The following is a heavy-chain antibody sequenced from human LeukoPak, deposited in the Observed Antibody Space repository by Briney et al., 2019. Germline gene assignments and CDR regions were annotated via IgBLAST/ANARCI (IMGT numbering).Heavy chain of an antibody. J-gene: IGHJ4*02. V-gene: IGHV4-59*01. CDR2: IYYSGST. CDR3: ARAYSSSWYYFDY. Sequence: KTSETLSLTCTVSGGSISSYYWSWIRQPPGKGLEWIGDIYYSGSTNYNPSLKSRVTISVDTSKNQFSLKLTSVTAADTAVYYCARAYSSSWYYFDYWGQGTLVTVSS. CDR1: GGSISSYY. D-gene: IGHD6-13*01.